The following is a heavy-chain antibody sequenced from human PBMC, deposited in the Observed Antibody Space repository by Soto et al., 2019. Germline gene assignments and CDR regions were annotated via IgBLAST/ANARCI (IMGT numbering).Heavy chain of an antibody. CDR3: ARGNDISRYYPKNGFDI. CDR2: INPKSGGT. D-gene: IGHD3-22*01. J-gene: IGHJ3*02. V-gene: IGHV1-2*04. Sequence: GSVKVSCKASGYTFTGYYLHWVRQSPEQGLEWMGWINPKSGGTNYAQKFKGWVTMTRDTSISTAYMELSRLRSDDTAVYCCARGNDISRYYPKNGFDIWGQGTMVTVSS. CDR1: GYTFTGYY.